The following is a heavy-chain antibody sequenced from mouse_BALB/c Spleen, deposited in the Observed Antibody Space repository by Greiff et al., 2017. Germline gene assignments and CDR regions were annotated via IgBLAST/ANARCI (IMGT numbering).Heavy chain of an antibody. V-gene: IGHV1S81*02. CDR1: GYTFTSYY. CDR2: INPSNGGT. D-gene: IGHD2-3*01. Sequence: QVQLQQSGAELVKPGASVKLSCKASGYTFTSYYMYWVKQRPGQGLEWIGEINPSNGGTNFNEKFKSKATLTVDKSSSTAYMQLSSLTSEDSAVYYCTRPIYDGYPFAYWGQGTLVTVSA. J-gene: IGHJ3*01. CDR3: TRPIYDGYPFAY.